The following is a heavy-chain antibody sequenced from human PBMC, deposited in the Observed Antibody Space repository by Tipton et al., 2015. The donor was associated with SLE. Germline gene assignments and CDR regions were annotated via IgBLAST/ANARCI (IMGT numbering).Heavy chain of an antibody. CDR1: GDSISSYH. D-gene: IGHD3-16*02. V-gene: IGHV4-59*01. J-gene: IGHJ4*02. Sequence: TLSLTCTVSGDSISSYHWSWIRQSPGKGLEWIGDISYSGSSNYKTSLKSRVTISTDSSKNQFFLNLNSVTTVDTAVYYCARGRVNYIRGSYRPSSFDYWGQGTQVTVSS. CDR2: ISYSGSS. CDR3: ARGRVNYIRGSYRPSSFDY.